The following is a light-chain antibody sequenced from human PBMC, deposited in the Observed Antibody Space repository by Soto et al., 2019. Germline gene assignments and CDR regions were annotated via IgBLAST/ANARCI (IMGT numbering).Light chain of an antibody. Sequence: QSTLTQPASVSGSPGQWIAISCTGTSSDVERYNLVSWYQQHPGKAPKLMIYDVTSRRSGVSDRFSGSKSGNTASLTISGLQAEDEANYYCSSSTSSSTVVFGGGTQLTVL. CDR2: DVT. CDR3: SSSTSSSTVV. CDR1: SSDVERYNL. J-gene: IGLJ2*01. V-gene: IGLV2-14*02.